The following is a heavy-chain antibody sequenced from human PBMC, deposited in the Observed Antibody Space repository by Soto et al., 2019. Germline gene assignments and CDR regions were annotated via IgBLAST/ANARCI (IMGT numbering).Heavy chain of an antibody. CDR3: ARHKTPTRGSSSWPYYFDY. CDR2: IYDSGST. D-gene: IGHD6-13*01. V-gene: IGHV4-39*01. J-gene: IGHJ4*02. CDR1: GGSISSSSYY. Sequence: SETLSLTCTVSGGSISSSSYYWGWIRQPPGKGLEWIGSIYDSGSTYYNPSLKSRVSISVDTSKNKFSLKLRSVTAADTAVYYCARHKTPTRGSSSWPYYFDYWGQGTLVTVSS.